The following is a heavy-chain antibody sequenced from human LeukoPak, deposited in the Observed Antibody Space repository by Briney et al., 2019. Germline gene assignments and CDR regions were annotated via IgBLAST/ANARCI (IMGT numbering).Heavy chain of an antibody. D-gene: IGHD5-24*01. J-gene: IGHJ4*02. CDR1: GFTFSSYG. CDR2: ISYDGSNK. V-gene: IGHV3-30*19. Sequence: AGGSLRLSCAASGFTFSSYGMHWVRQAPGKGLEWVAVISYDGSNKYYADSVKGRFTISRDNSKNTLYLQMNSLRAEDTAVYYCARDLGRDGYTLPGYWGQGTLVTVSS. CDR3: ARDLGRDGYTLPGY.